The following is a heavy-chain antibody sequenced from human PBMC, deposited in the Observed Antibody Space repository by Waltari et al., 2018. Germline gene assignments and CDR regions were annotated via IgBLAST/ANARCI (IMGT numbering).Heavy chain of an antibody. D-gene: IGHD1-26*01. CDR1: GFTFTKYS. CDR3: ARGWEPPTWFDS. V-gene: IGHV3-21*02. CDR2: ISRSSSDI. J-gene: IGHJ5*01. Sequence: EVQLVESGGGLVKHGGSLRLSCAASGFTFTKYSMHWIRQTPGKGLEWVSSISRSSSDIYYADSVRGRFTISRDNANNSLTLQMHSLRAEDTGLYYCARGWEPPTWFDSWGQGTLVTVSS.